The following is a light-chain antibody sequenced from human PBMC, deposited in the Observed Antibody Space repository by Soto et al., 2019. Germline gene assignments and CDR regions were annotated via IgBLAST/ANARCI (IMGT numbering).Light chain of an antibody. Sequence: AIRMTQSPSSLSASTGDRVTITCRASQGISSYLSWYQQKQGKAPKLLIYAASTLQSGVPSRFSGSGSGTDITITISCLQSEDFSTYYCQQYYSYPRTFGQGTKVEIK. CDR2: AAS. V-gene: IGKV1-8*01. CDR3: QQYYSYPRT. CDR1: QGISSY. J-gene: IGKJ1*01.